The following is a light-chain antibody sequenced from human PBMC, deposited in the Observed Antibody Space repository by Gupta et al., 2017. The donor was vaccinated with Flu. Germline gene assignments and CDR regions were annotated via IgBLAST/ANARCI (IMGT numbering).Light chain of an antibody. CDR2: AAS. Sequence: AIRMTQSPSSFSASTGDRVTITCRASQGISSYLAWYQQKPGKAPKLLIYAASTLQSGVPSRCSGSGSGTECTLTISCLESEDVATYYCQQNSWSPFTFGHGTKVDIK. CDR1: QGISSY. CDR3: QQNSWSPFT. J-gene: IGKJ3*01. V-gene: IGKV1-8*01.